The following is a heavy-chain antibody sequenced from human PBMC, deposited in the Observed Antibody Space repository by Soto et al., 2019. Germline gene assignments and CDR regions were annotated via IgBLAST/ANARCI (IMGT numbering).Heavy chain of an antibody. D-gene: IGHD6-19*01. CDR2: IIPIFGTA. CDR3: GRLGIVAGSYFDC. Sequence: QVQLVQSGAEVTKPGSSVKVSCKASGGTFSSYAISWVRQAPGQGLEWMGGIIPIFGTANYAQKFQGRVTITGDESPSTAYRELGSRRSEDTAVYYCGRLGIVAGSYFDCWGQGTLVTVSS. J-gene: IGHJ4*02. V-gene: IGHV1-69*12. CDR1: GGTFSSYA.